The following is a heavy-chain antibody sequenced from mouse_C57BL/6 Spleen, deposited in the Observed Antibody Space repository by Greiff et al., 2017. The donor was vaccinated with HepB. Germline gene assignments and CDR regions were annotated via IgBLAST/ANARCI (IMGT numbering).Heavy chain of an antibody. Sequence: QVQLQQSGPELVKPGASVKISCKASGYAFSSSWMNWVKQRPGKGLEWIGRIYPGDGDTNYNGKFKGKATLTADKSSSTAYMQLSSLPSEDSAVYFCARTDDGYYFDYWGQGTTLTVSS. V-gene: IGHV1-82*01. CDR1: GYAFSSSW. CDR2: IYPGDGDT. D-gene: IGHD2-3*01. CDR3: ARTDDGYYFDY. J-gene: IGHJ2*01.